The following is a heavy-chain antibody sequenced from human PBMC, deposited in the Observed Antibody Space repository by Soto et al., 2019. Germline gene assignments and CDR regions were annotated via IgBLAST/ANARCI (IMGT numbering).Heavy chain of an antibody. J-gene: IGHJ4*02. D-gene: IGHD6-6*01. CDR2: ISGSGGST. V-gene: IGHV3-23*01. CDR1: GFTFSIYA. CDR3: AKGTAARTSFFDY. Sequence: GSLRLSCAASGFTFSIYAMSWVRQAPGKGLEWVSAISGSGGSTYYADSVKGRFTISRDNSKNTLYLQMNSLRAEDTAVYYCAKGTAARTSFFDYWGQGTLVTVSS.